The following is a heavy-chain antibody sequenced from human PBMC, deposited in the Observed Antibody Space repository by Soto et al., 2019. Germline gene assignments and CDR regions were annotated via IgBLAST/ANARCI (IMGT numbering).Heavy chain of an antibody. CDR1: GVTFSDYY. Sequence: QVQLVESGGGLVEPGGSLRLSCSASGVTFSDYYLSWIRQAPGKGLEWVSYVSSSGTTIYHADSVKGRITISRDNAKNSLYLQMNSLRVEDTAVYFCASSKYYDFPMDVWGKGTTVTVSP. V-gene: IGHV3-11*01. J-gene: IGHJ6*04. CDR2: VSSSGTTI. CDR3: ASSKYYDFPMDV. D-gene: IGHD3-3*01.